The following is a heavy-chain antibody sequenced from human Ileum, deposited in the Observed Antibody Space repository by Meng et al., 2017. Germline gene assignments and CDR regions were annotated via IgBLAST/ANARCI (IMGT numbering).Heavy chain of an antibody. V-gene: IGHV4-61*08. Sequence: VQLTGSGPGVVGPSETLALICAVSGGSVSSSGYQWGWIRQPPGKGLELIGYASTNYNPSLKSRVTISVDTSKNQFSLKLTSVTAADTAVYYCARDHWGSLDYWGQGVLVTVSS. J-gene: IGHJ4*02. CDR1: GGSVSSSGYQ. CDR2: AST. CDR3: ARDHWGSLDY. D-gene: IGHD7-27*01.